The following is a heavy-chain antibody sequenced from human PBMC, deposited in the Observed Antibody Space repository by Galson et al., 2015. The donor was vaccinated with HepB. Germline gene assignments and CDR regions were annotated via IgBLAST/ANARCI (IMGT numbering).Heavy chain of an antibody. J-gene: IGHJ4*02. Sequence: SLRLSCAASGFTFSDYAMYWVRQAPGKGLEYVSGISSNGLNTHYANVEQGRFTISRDNAKNTLFLQMNSLRTEDTALYYCASGGRGSAYNGRPSFVFDYWGQGTLVTVSS. CDR3: ASGGRGSAYNGRPSFVFDY. D-gene: IGHD3-22*01. CDR1: GFTFSDYA. V-gene: IGHV3-64*04. CDR2: ISSNGLNT.